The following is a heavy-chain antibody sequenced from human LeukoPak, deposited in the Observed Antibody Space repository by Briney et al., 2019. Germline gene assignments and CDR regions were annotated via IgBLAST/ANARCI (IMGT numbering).Heavy chain of an antibody. Sequence: PGGSLRLSCAASGFTFSSYAMHWVRQAPGKGLEWVAVISYDGSNKYYADSVKGRSTISRDNSKNTLYLQMNSLRAEDTAVYYCARETDGAARLGHFDYWGQGTLVTVSS. J-gene: IGHJ4*02. V-gene: IGHV3-30-3*01. CDR3: ARETDGAARLGHFDY. D-gene: IGHD6-6*01. CDR2: ISYDGSNK. CDR1: GFTFSSYA.